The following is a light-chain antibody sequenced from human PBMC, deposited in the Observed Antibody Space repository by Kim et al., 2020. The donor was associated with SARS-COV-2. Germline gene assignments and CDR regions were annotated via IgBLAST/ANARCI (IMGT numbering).Light chain of an antibody. CDR3: QQFKTYPLT. Sequence: DIQMTQSPSSLSASVGDRVTITCRASQDISNFVAWFQQKPGKAPKSLIYAASRLQSGVPSKFSGSGSGTDFTLTISSLQPEDFATYYCQQFKTYPLTFGGGTKVDIK. CDR1: QDISNF. J-gene: IGKJ4*01. CDR2: AAS. V-gene: IGKV1-16*02.